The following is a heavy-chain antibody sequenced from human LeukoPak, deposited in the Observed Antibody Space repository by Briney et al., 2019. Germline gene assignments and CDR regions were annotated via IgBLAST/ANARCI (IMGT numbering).Heavy chain of an antibody. V-gene: IGHV4-38-2*02. J-gene: IGHJ4*02. Sequence: SETLSLTCSVSGYSMSSGYYWGWIRQPPEGGLEWIGSMYHTGSTYYNPSLKSRVNISVDTSKNQFYLKVSSVTAADTAVYYCARKSNSGLYFFDSWGQGTLVTVSS. D-gene: IGHD6-19*01. CDR3: ARKSNSGLYFFDS. CDR1: GYSMSSGYY. CDR2: MYHTGST.